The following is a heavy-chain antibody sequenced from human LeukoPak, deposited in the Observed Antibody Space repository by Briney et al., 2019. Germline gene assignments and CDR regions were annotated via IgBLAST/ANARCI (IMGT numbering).Heavy chain of an antibody. J-gene: IGHJ4*02. V-gene: IGHV4-39*07. CDR2: IYYRGNT. CDR3: ARDKAAADRSLDY. CDR1: GGSISSSSYY. D-gene: IGHD6-13*01. Sequence: SETLSLTCTVSGGSISSSSYYWGWIRQPPGKGLEWIGSIYYRGNTYYNPSLKSRVTISVDTSKNQFSLKLSSVTAADTALYYCARDKAAADRSLDYWGQGTLVTVSS.